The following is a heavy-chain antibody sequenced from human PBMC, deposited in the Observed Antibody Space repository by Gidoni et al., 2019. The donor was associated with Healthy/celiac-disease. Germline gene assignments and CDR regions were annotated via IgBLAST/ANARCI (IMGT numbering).Heavy chain of an antibody. J-gene: IGHJ5*02. CDR2: INPHGGST. Sequence: QVQLVQSGAEVKKPGASVKVSCQASGYTFTRYYMHWLRQAPGQGLEWMGIINPHGGSTSNAQKFQGRVTMTRDTSTSTVYMELSSLRSEDTAVYYCARDGGEPSSIAARPYNWFDPWGQGTLVTVSS. V-gene: IGHV1-46*03. CDR3: ARDGGEPSSIAARPYNWFDP. CDR1: GYTFTRYY. D-gene: IGHD6-6*01.